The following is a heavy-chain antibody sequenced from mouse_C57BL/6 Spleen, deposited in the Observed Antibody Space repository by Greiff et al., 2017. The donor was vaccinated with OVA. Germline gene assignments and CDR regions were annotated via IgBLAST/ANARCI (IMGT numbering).Heavy chain of an antibody. Sequence: VQLQQSGPELVKPGASVKMSCKASGYTFTSYWITWVKQRPGQGLEWIGDIYPGSGSTNYNEKFKSKATLTVDTSSSTAYMQLSSLTSEDSAVYYCARDPYYYGSSYYFDYWGQGTTLTVSS. CDR2: IYPGSGST. CDR3: ARDPYYYGSSYYFDY. V-gene: IGHV1-55*01. CDR1: GYTFTSYW. J-gene: IGHJ2*01. D-gene: IGHD1-1*01.